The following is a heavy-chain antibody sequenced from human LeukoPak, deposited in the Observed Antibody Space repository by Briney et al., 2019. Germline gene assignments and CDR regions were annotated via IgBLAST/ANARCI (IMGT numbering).Heavy chain of an antibody. CDR2: IVVGSGNT. V-gene: IGHV1-58*01. CDR1: GVTFTSSS. CDR3: AATRWELGFDY. Sequence: GTSVKVSCKASGVTFTSSSVQWVRQARGQRLEWIGWIVVGSGNTNYAQKFQERVTITRDMSTSTAYMELSSLRSEDTAVYYCAATRWELGFDYWGQGTLVTVSS. J-gene: IGHJ4*02. D-gene: IGHD1-26*01.